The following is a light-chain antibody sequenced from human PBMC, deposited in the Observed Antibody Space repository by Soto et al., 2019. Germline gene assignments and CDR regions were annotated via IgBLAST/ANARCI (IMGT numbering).Light chain of an antibody. Sequence: SYELTQPPSVSVAPGQTARITCGGNKIGRKSVAWYQQKPGQAPVVVVHDDSDRPPGIPERLSGTNSGNTATLTISRVEAGDEADYYCQVWDRSSSLSWVFGGGTKLSVL. CDR1: KIGRKS. CDR3: QVWDRSSSLSWV. J-gene: IGLJ3*02. V-gene: IGLV3-21*02. CDR2: DDS.